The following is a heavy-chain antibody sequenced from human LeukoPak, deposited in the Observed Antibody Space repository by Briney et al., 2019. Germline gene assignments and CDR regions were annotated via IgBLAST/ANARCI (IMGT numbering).Heavy chain of an antibody. CDR1: GFTLSTYA. J-gene: IGHJ4*02. D-gene: IGHD2-15*01. CDR2: ISGSGDRT. V-gene: IGHV3-23*01. Sequence: GESLRLSCVGSGFTLSTYAMSWVRQTPGKGLEWVSSISGSGDRTYYIDSVKGRFTISRDNSKNTLYLQMNSLRAEDTAVYYCAEDVVVVVAAKPGIWGQGTLVTVSS. CDR3: AEDVVVVVAAKPGI.